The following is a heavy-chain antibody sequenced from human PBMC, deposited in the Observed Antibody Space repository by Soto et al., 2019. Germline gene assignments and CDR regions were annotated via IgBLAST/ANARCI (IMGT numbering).Heavy chain of an antibody. V-gene: IGHV3-72*01. CDR1: GFTFSDHY. CDR2: IRNKASGYTT. Sequence: GGSLRLSCAASGFTFSDHYMDWVRQAPGKGLEWVGRIRNKASGYTTEYAASVKGRFTIPRDDSKNSLYLQVNSLKTEDTAVYFCARAGYGHGLDIWGQGTMVTVSS. CDR3: ARAGYGHGLDI. J-gene: IGHJ3*02. D-gene: IGHD5-12*01.